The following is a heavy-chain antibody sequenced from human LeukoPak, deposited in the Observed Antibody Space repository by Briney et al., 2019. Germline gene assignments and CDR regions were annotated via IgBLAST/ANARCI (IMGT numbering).Heavy chain of an antibody. D-gene: IGHD3-22*01. CDR3: GRLFHDSRGYVDY. CDR2: IYPGDSDT. Sequence: GESLKISCKGSGYSFTSYWIGWVRQMPGKGLEWMGIIYPGDSDTRYSPSFQGQVTISADKSISTAYLQWSSLKASDTAFYYCGRLFHDSRGYVDYWGQGTLVTVSS. J-gene: IGHJ4*02. CDR1: GYSFTSYW. V-gene: IGHV5-51*01.